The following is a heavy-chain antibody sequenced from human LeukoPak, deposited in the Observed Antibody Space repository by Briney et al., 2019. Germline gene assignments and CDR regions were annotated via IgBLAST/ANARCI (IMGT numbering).Heavy chain of an antibody. CDR2: INPNSGGT. V-gene: IGHV1-2*04. Sequence: ASVKVSCKASGYTFTGYYMHWVRQAPGQGLEWMGWINPNSGGTNYAQKFQGWVTMTRDTSISTAYMELSRLRSDDTAVYYCARDRSSSWEHWFDPWGQGTLVTVSS. CDR1: GYTFTGYY. J-gene: IGHJ5*02. D-gene: IGHD6-13*01. CDR3: ARDRSSSWEHWFDP.